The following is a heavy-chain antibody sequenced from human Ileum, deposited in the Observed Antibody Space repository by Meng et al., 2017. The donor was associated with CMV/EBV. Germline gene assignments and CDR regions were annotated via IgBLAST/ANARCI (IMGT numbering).Heavy chain of an antibody. D-gene: IGHD2-8*02. Sequence: AGSLCLSCAASGFTITSSGWHFVRQAPGKGLEWVAFIRHDESNQYYVDSVKGRFTISRDNSKNTLFLQITSLTAEDTEVYYCTKDQQYCSSSGRPRRKIYYGMDVWGQGTMVTVSS. J-gene: IGHJ6*02. CDR2: IRHDESNQ. CDR1: GFTITSSG. V-gene: IGHV3-30*02. CDR3: TKDQQYCSSSGRPRRKIYYGMDV.